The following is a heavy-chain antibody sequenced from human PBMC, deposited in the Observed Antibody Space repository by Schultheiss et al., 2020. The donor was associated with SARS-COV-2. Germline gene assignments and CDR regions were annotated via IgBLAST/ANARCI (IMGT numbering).Heavy chain of an antibody. D-gene: IGHD6-19*01. CDR2: IYYSGST. CDR3: ASRPTGIAVAGTDY. J-gene: IGHJ4*02. CDR1: GGSISSYY. V-gene: IGHV4-59*08. Sequence: GSLRLSCTVSGGSISSYYWSWIRQPPGKGLEWIGYIYYSGSTYYNPSLKSRVTISVDTSKNQFSLKLSSVTAADTAVYYCASRPTGIAVAGTDYWGQGTLVTVSS.